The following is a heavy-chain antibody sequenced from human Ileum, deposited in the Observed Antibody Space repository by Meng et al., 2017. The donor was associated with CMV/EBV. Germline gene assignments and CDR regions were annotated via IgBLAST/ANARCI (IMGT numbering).Heavy chain of an antibody. D-gene: IGHD3-16*01. Sequence: GESLKISCAASGFTFSSYWMHWVRQVPGKGLVWVSYINSEGSHTTYADSVRGRFTISRDNSKNTLYLQMNSLRVEDTADYYCARGGPGAFDIWGQGTMVTVSS. CDR1: GFTFSSYW. J-gene: IGHJ3*02. CDR3: ARGGPGAFDI. CDR2: INSEGSHT. V-gene: IGHV3-74*01.